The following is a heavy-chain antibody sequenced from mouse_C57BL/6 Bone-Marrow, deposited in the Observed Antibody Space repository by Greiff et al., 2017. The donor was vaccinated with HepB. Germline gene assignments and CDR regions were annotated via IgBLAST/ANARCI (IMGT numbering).Heavy chain of an antibody. D-gene: IGHD4-1*01. CDR2: ISSGSSTI. CDR1: GFTFSDYG. Sequence: EVNLVESGGGLVKPGGSLKLSCAASGFTFSDYGMHWVRQAPEKGLEWVAYISSGSSTIYYADTVKGRFTISRDNAKNTLFLQMTSLRSEDTAMYYCASSNWSYAMDYWGQGTSVTVSS. V-gene: IGHV5-17*01. CDR3: ASSNWSYAMDY. J-gene: IGHJ4*01.